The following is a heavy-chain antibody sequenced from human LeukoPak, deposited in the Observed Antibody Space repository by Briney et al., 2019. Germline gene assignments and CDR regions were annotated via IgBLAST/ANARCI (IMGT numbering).Heavy chain of an antibody. Sequence: GGSLRLSCAASGFTFSDYYMSWIRQAPGKGLEWVSYISSSGSTIYYADSVKGRFTISRDNAKNSLYLQMNSLRAEDTAVYYCARDPSKVVTHRFFEYWGQGTLATVSS. CDR2: ISSSGSTI. CDR3: ARDPSKVVTHRFFEY. D-gene: IGHD4-23*01. CDR1: GFTFSDYY. V-gene: IGHV3-11*01. J-gene: IGHJ4*02.